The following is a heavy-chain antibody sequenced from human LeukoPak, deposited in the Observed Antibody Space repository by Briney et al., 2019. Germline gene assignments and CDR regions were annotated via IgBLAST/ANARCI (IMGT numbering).Heavy chain of an antibody. CDR1: GFTFSSYG. J-gene: IGHJ4*02. Sequence: GRSLRLSCAASGFTFSSYGMPWVRQAPGKGLEWVAVISYDGSNKYYADPVKGRFTISRDNSKNTLYLQMNSLRAEDTAVYYCAKEETPIRYFDWLPNPYYFDYWGQGTLVTVSS. D-gene: IGHD3-9*01. V-gene: IGHV3-30*18. CDR2: ISYDGSNK. CDR3: AKEETPIRYFDWLPNPYYFDY.